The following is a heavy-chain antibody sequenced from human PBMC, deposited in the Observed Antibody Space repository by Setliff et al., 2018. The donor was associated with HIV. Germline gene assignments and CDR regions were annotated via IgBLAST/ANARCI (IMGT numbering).Heavy chain of an antibody. Sequence: GGSLRLSCAASGFTFSDHHMDWVRQAPGKGLEWVGRSRNKANNYFTEYALSVRGRFTISRDDSKNSLYLQVNSLKTEDTAVYYCARGYGSATYWAYWGQGTLVTVSS. V-gene: IGHV3-72*01. J-gene: IGHJ4*02. D-gene: IGHD3-10*01. CDR2: SRNKANNYFT. CDR3: ARGYGSATYWAY. CDR1: GFTFSDHH.